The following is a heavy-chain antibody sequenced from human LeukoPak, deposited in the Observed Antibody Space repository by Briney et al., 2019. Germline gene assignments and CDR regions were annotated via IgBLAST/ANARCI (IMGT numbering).Heavy chain of an antibody. V-gene: IGHV6-1*01. CDR1: GYSVSSNSAA. Sequence: SQTLSVTCAISGYSVSSNSAAWNWLTQSPSRGLEGLGNTYYRSKWYNGKAVSVKSRITINPATSKNQFSLQLNSVTPEETAVYYCARGSFSWYSGSWGLRYFDLWGRGTLVTVSS. D-gene: IGHD1-26*01. CDR3: ARGSFSWYSGSWGLRYFDL. J-gene: IGHJ2*01. CDR2: TYYRSKWYN.